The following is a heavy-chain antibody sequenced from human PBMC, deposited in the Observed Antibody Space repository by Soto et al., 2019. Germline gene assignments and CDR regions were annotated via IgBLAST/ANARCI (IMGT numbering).Heavy chain of an antibody. CDR1: GYTFTGYY. V-gene: IGHV1-2*04. CDR3: ARYYYDSSGPGSGAFDI. Sequence: ASVKVSCKASGYTFTGYYMHWVRQAPGQGLEWMGWINPNSGGTNYAQKFQGWVTMTRDTSISTAYMELSRLRSDDTAVYYCARYYYDSSGPGSGAFDIRGQGTMVTVSS. J-gene: IGHJ3*02. CDR2: INPNSGGT. D-gene: IGHD3-22*01.